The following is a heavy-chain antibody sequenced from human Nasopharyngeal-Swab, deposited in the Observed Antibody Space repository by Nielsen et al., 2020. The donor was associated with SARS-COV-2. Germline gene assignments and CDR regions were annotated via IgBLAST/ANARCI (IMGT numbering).Heavy chain of an antibody. D-gene: IGHD4-23*01. J-gene: IGHJ4*02. V-gene: IGHV3-33*08. Sequence: GESLKISCAASGFTFSDYYMSWIRQAPGKGLEFVAVIWNDGSNEYYADSVKGRFTISRDNSKNTLYLQMNSLRAEDTALYYCARDTENSLWYWGQGTLVTVSS. CDR2: IWNDGSNE. CDR3: ARDTENSLWY. CDR1: GFTFSDYY.